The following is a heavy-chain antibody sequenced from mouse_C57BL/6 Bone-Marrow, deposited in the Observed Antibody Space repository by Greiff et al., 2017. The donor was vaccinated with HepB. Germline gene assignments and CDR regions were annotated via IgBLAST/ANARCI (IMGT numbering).Heavy chain of an antibody. Sequence: QVTLKESGPGILQPSQTLSLTCSFSGFSLSTFGMGVGWIRQPSGKGLEWLAHIWWDDDKYYNPALKSRLTISKDTSKNQVFLKNANVDTADTATYYCARSLYYYGSSPYWYFDVWGTGTTVTVSS. CDR2: IWWDDDK. J-gene: IGHJ1*03. CDR1: GFSLSTFGMG. CDR3: ARSLYYYGSSPYWYFDV. D-gene: IGHD1-1*01. V-gene: IGHV8-8*01.